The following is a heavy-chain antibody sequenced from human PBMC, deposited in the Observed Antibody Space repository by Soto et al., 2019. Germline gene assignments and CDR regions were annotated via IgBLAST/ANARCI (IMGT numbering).Heavy chain of an antibody. CDR3: ARDPLWGTAMVLWYFDL. D-gene: IGHD5-18*01. CDR2: ISYDGSNK. V-gene: IGHV3-30-3*01. Sequence: QVQLVESGGGVVQPGRSLRLSCAASGFTFSSYAMHWVRQAPGKGLEWVAVISYDGSNKYHADSVKGRFTISRDNSKNPLYLQMNSLSAEDTAVYYCARDPLWGTAMVLWYFDLWGRGTLVTVSS. CDR1: GFTFSSYA. J-gene: IGHJ2*01.